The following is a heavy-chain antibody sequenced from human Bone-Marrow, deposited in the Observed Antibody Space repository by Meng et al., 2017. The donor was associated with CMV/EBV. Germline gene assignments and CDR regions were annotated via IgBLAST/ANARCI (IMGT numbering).Heavy chain of an antibody. J-gene: IGHJ4*02. CDR3: ARDLPGYSSRGFDF. V-gene: IGHV3-21*01. Sequence: SGFAFSTYSMNWVRQAPGKGLEWVSSISSYSSFIYYADSVEGRFTISRDNAENSVHLQMNSLRVEDTGVYYCARDLPGYSSRGFDFWGQGILVTVSS. D-gene: IGHD5-24*01. CDR1: GFAFSTYS. CDR2: ISSYSSFI.